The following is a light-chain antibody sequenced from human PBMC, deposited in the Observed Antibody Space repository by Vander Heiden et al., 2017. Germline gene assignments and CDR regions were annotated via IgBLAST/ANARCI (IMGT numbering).Light chain of an antibody. CDR3: GTWDGSLAVLV. Sequence: QSVLTQPPSVSAAPGQKVTISCSGSSSSIGTNSVSWYQQLPGTAPKLLIYDNNQRPSGIPDRFSGSKSGTSATLGITGLQTGDEADYYCGTWDGSLAVLVFGGATKLTVL. CDR1: SSSIGTNS. CDR2: DNN. V-gene: IGLV1-51*01. J-gene: IGLJ2*01.